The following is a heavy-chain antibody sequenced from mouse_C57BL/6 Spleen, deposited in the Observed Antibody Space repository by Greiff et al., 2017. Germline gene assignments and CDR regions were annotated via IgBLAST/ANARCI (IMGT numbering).Heavy chain of an antibody. D-gene: IGHD2-4*01. CDR1: GFNIKDYY. CDR3: TSHYDYDVDAMDY. J-gene: IGHJ4*01. Sequence: VQLKESGAELVRPGASVKLSCTASGFNIKDYYMHWVKQRPEQGLEWIGRIDPEDGDTEYAPKFQGKATMTADTSSNPAYLQLSSLTSEDTAVYYCTSHYDYDVDAMDYWGQGTSVTVSS. CDR2: IDPEDGDT. V-gene: IGHV14-1*01.